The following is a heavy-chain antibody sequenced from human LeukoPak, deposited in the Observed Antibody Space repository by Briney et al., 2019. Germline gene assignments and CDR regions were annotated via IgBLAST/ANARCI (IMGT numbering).Heavy chain of an antibody. CDR3: TRAGSTLDY. Sequence: GGSLRPSCAASGFAFSSYWMHWVRQAPGKGLVWVSRIKTDGSSTSYADSVKGRFTISRDNAKNTLYLQMNSLRAEDTAVYYCTRAGSTLDYWGQGTLVTVSS. CDR2: IKTDGSST. J-gene: IGHJ4*02. V-gene: IGHV3-74*01. D-gene: IGHD2-2*01. CDR1: GFAFSSYW.